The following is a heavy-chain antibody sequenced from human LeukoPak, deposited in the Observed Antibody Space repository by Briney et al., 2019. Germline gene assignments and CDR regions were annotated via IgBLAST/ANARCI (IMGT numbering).Heavy chain of an antibody. CDR3: ARDSRHYYYDSSGSD. CDR2: INHSGST. CDR1: GGSFSGYY. Sequence: SETLSLTCAVYGGSFSGYYWSWIRQPPGKGLEWIGEINHSGSTNYNPSLKSRVTISVDTSKNQFSLKLSSVTAADTAVYYCARDSRHYYYDSSGSDWGQGTLVTVSS. D-gene: IGHD3-22*01. J-gene: IGHJ4*02. V-gene: IGHV4-34*01.